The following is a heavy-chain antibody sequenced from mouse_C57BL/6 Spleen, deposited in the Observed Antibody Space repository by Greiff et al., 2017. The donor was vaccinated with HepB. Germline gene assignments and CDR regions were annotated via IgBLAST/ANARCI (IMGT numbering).Heavy chain of an antibody. Sequence: MLVESGEGLVKPGGSLKLSCAASGFTFSSYAMSWVRQTPEKRLEWVAYISSGGDYIYYADTVKGRFTISRDNARNTLYLQMSSLKSEDTAMYYCTRGHYGSSYRYFDVWGTGTTVTVSS. CDR2: ISSGGDYI. D-gene: IGHD1-1*01. J-gene: IGHJ1*03. CDR1: GFTFSSYA. V-gene: IGHV5-9-1*02. CDR3: TRGHYGSSYRYFDV.